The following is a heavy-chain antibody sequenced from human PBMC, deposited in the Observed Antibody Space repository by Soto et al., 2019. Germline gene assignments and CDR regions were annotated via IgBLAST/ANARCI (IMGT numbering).Heavy chain of an antibody. D-gene: IGHD3-16*01. V-gene: IGHV3-23*01. CDR1: GFTFSSYA. CDR3: AKVWGRPVNAGYDFDD. CDR2: ISGSGGST. Sequence: EVQLLESGGGLVQPGGSLRLSCAASGFTFSSYAMSWVRQAPGKGLEWVSAISGSGGSTYYADSVKGRFTIARDNSKNTLYLQMNSLRAEDTAVYYCAKVWGRPVNAGYDFDDWGQGTLVTVSS. J-gene: IGHJ4*02.